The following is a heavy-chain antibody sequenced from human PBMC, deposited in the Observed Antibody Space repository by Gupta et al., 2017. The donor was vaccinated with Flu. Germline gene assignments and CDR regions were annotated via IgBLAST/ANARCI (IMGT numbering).Heavy chain of an antibody. V-gene: IGHV4-39*01. CDR3: ARRPYCTNGVCHTYWYFDL. CDR1: GGSISSSSYY. Sequence: QLQLQESGPGLVKPSETLSLTCTVSGGSISSSSYYWGWIRQPPGKGLEWIGSIYYSRSTYYNPSLKSRVTISVDTSKNQFSLKLSSVTAADTAVYYCARRPYCTNGVCHTYWYFDLWGRGTLVTVSS. CDR2: IYYSRST. D-gene: IGHD2-8*01. J-gene: IGHJ2*01.